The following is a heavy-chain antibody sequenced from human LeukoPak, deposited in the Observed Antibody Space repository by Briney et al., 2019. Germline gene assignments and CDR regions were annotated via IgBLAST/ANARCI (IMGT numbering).Heavy chain of an antibody. V-gene: IGHV1-18*01. Sequence: GASVKVSCKASGYTFTTYGITWVRQAPGQGLEWMGWISAYNGNTNYAQKLQGRVTMTTDTSTSTAYMELRSLRSDDTAVYYCARDVARGENYGMDVWGQGTTVTVSS. CDR2: ISAYNGNT. D-gene: IGHD4-17*01. J-gene: IGHJ6*02. CDR1: GYTFTTYG. CDR3: ARDVARGENYGMDV.